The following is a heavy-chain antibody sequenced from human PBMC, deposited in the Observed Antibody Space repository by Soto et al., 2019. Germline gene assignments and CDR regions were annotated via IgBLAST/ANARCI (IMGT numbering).Heavy chain of an antibody. CDR1: GGTFSSYA. Sequence: SCKASGGTFSSYAISWVRQPPGKGLEWVALISDDGDKRYYADSVRGRLIISRDNSKDTLYLQMNSLGPDDTAVYFCAKARVRIVGANSFDYWGQGTPVTVSS. V-gene: IGHV3-30*04. D-gene: IGHD1-26*01. J-gene: IGHJ4*02. CDR2: ISDDGDKR. CDR3: AKARVRIVGANSFDY.